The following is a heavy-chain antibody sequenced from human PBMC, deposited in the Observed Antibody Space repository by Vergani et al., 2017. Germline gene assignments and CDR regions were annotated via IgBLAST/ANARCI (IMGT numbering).Heavy chain of an antibody. J-gene: IGHJ4*02. Sequence: QVHLVESGGGVVQPGRSLTLSCVASGFSFRGHGMHWVRQAPGKGLEWVAMISYDGDRRDYGDFAKGQFTISRDSSKTVYLQMNSLRVEDTAMYFCAKDGRENSDYGYFDYWGQGTLVTVSS. D-gene: IGHD4-17*01. CDR2: ISYDGDRR. CDR1: GFSFRGHG. CDR3: AKDGRENSDYGYFDY. V-gene: IGHV3-30*18.